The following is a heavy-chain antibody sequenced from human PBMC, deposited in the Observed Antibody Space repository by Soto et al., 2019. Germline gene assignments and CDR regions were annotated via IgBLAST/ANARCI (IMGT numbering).Heavy chain of an antibody. CDR2: INHSGST. CDR1: GGSFSGYY. J-gene: IGHJ5*02. CDR3: ARVTLWGAAACTGWFDP. D-gene: IGHD6-13*01. Sequence: SETLSLTCAVYGGSFSGYYWSWIRQPPGKGLEWIGEINHSGSTNYNPSLKSRVTISVDTSKNQFSLKLSSVTAADPAVYYCARVTLWGAAACTGWFDPWGQGTLVTVSS. V-gene: IGHV4-34*01.